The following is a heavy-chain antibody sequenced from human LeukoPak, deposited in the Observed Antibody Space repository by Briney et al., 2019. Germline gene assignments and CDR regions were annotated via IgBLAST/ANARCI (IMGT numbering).Heavy chain of an antibody. V-gene: IGHV3-23*01. J-gene: IGHJ6*02. Sequence: PGGSLRLSCAASGFTFSSYAMSWVRQAPGKGLEWVSAIRGSGGSTYYADSVKGRFTISSDNSKNTLYLQMNSLRAEDTAVYYCAKTSWDIVVVPAAIYYYYYGMDVWGQGTTVTVSS. CDR2: IRGSGGST. CDR3: AKTSWDIVVVPAAIYYYYYGMDV. D-gene: IGHD2-2*01. CDR1: GFTFSSYA.